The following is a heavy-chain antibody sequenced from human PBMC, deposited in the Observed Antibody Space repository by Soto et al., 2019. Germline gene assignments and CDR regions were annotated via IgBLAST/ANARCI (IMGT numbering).Heavy chain of an antibody. Sequence: HWVRQAPGKGLEWMGGFDPEDGETIYAQKFQGRVTMTEDTSTDTAYMELSSLRSEDTAVYYCATDSRGIVGATYFDYWGQGTLVTSPQ. CDR2: FDPEDGET. D-gene: IGHD1-26*01. CDR3: ATDSRGIVGATYFDY. J-gene: IGHJ4*02. V-gene: IGHV1-24*01.